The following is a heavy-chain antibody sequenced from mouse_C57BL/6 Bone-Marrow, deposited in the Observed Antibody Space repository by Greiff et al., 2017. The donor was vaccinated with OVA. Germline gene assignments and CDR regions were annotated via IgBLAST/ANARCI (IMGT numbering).Heavy chain of an antibody. J-gene: IGHJ1*03. V-gene: IGHV1-76*01. CDR1: GYTFTDYY. CDR2: IYPGSGNT. Sequence: QVQLQQSGAELVRPGASVKLSCKASGYTFTDYYINWVKQRPGQGLEWIARIYPGSGNTYYNEKFKGKATLTAEKSSSTAYMQLSSLTSEDSAVYFCARDPTTVVRDWYFDVWGTGTTVTVSS. D-gene: IGHD1-1*01. CDR3: ARDPTTVVRDWYFDV.